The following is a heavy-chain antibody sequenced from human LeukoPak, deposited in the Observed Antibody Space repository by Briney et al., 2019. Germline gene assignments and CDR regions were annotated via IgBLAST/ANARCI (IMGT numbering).Heavy chain of an antibody. Sequence: AGSLRLSCAASGFTFSSYEMTWVRQAPGKGLEWVSYISSSGSTIYYADSVKGRFTISRDNAKNSLYLQMNSLRAEDTAVYYCARVAYYYDSSGYYSGVFAFDIWGQGTMVTVSS. CDR2: ISSSGSTI. V-gene: IGHV3-48*03. CDR1: GFTFSSYE. D-gene: IGHD3-22*01. CDR3: ARVAYYYDSSGYYSGVFAFDI. J-gene: IGHJ3*02.